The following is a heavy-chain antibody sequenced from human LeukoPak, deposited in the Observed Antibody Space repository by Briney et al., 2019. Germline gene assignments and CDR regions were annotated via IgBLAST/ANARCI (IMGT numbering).Heavy chain of an antibody. J-gene: IGHJ6*04. Sequence: SQTLSLTCAISGDSVSSNSAAWNWIRQSPSRGLEWLGRTYYRSKWYNDYAVSVKSRVTINPDTSKNQFSLQLNSVTPEDTAVYYCARVPLRGIAAERAPAGVDVWGKGTTVTVSS. D-gene: IGHD6-13*01. V-gene: IGHV6-1*01. CDR3: ARVPLRGIAAERAPAGVDV. CDR2: TYYRSKWYN. CDR1: GDSVSSNSAA.